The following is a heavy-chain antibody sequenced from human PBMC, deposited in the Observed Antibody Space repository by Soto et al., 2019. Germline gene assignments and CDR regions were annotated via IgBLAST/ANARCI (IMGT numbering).Heavy chain of an antibody. J-gene: IGHJ4*02. CDR3: ARHPSSGWPGPIDY. Sequence: PTDTLALACTFSASYISSSSYYWGWLRQPAGKGLEWIGSIYYSGSTYYNPSLKSRVTISVDTSKNQFSLKLSSVTAADTAVYYCARHPSSGWPGPIDYWGQGTLVTVSS. D-gene: IGHD6-19*01. CDR2: IYYSGST. CDR1: ASYISSSSYY. V-gene: IGHV4-39*01.